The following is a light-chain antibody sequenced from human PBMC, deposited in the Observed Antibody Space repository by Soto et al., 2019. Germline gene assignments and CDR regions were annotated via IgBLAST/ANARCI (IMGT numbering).Light chain of an antibody. J-gene: IGKJ2*01. Sequence: EIVLTQSPGTLSLSPGERATLSCRASQSVSSSCLAWYQQNPGQAPRLLIYGASSRATGLPDWFSSSGSATDFTLTISRLEPEDFALYYCQQYGSSPYTFGQGTKLEIK. V-gene: IGKV3-20*01. CDR1: QSVSSSC. CDR2: GAS. CDR3: QQYGSSPYT.